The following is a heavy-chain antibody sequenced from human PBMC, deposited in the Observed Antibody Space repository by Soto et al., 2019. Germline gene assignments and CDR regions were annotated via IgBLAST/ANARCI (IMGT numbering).Heavy chain of an antibody. J-gene: IGHJ4*02. CDR2: INAGNGNT. CDR1: GYTFTSYA. CDR3: ARVYRGYPQFDY. V-gene: IGHV1-3*01. Sequence: ASVKVSCKASGYTFTSYAMHWVRQAPGQRLEWMGWINAGNGNTKYSQKFQGRVTITRDTSASTAYMELSSLRSEDTAVYCCARVYRGYPQFDYWGQGTLVTVSS. D-gene: IGHD5-12*01.